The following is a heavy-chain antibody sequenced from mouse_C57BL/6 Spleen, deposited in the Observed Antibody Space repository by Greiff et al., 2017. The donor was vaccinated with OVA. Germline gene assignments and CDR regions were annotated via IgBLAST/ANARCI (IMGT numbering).Heavy chain of an antibody. CDR2: IYPGNSDT. CDR3: TPAYYSNLAWFAY. Sequence: EVQLQQSGTVLARPGASVKMSCKTSGYTFTSYWMHWVKQRPGQGLEWIGAIYPGNSDTSYNQKFKGKAKLTAVTSASTAYMELSSLTNEDSAVYYCTPAYYSNLAWFAYWGQGTLVTVSA. D-gene: IGHD2-5*01. V-gene: IGHV1-5*01. CDR1: GYTFTSYW. J-gene: IGHJ3*01.